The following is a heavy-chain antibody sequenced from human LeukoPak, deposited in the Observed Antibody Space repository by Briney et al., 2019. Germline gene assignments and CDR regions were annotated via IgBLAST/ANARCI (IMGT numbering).Heavy chain of an antibody. V-gene: IGHV1-69*04. D-gene: IGHD3-10*01. CDR3: ARDDYGSGRR. CDR1: GLTFSSYT. CDR2: ILPILGIA. Sequence: GASVKLSSKASGLTFSSYTISWVRGTTGQGLEWMGRILPILGIANDAQKFQGRVTITADKSTSTAYMELSSLRSEDTAVYYRARDDYGSGRRWGQGTLVTVST. J-gene: IGHJ4*02.